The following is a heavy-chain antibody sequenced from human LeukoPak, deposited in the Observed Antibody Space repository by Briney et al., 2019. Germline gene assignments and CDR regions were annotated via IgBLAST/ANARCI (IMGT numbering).Heavy chain of an antibody. CDR1: GDSVSSNSAA. Sequence: SQTLSLTCAISGDSVSSNSAAWNWIRQSPSRGLEWQGRTYYRSKWYNDYAVSVKRPITINPDTSKNQFSLQLNSVTPEDTAVYYCARVNLAPHGMDVWGQGTTVTVSS. CDR3: ARVNLAPHGMDV. J-gene: IGHJ6*02. V-gene: IGHV6-1*01. CDR2: TYYRSKWYN.